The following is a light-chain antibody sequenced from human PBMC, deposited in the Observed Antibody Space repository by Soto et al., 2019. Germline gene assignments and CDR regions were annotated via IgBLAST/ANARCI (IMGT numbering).Light chain of an antibody. CDR2: DVT. Sequence: QSVLTQPASVSGSPGQSITISCTGTSSDVGGYDYVSWYRQHPGKAPKLMIYDVTNRPSGVSNRFSGSKSGNTASLTISGLQTEDEATYYCSSYTSSTSYVFGTGTKVTVL. V-gene: IGLV2-14*01. J-gene: IGLJ1*01. CDR3: SSYTSSTSYV. CDR1: SSDVGGYDY.